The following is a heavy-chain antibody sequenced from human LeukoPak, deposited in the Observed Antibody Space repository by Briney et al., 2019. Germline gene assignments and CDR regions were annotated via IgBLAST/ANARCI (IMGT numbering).Heavy chain of an antibody. J-gene: IGHJ4*02. V-gene: IGHV4-59*08. Sequence: PSETLSLTCTVSGGSINNYYWSWIRQPPGKGLEWLGYIYSSGVTNYNPSLQSRVTISIDTSKNQFSLKVSSVTAADTAVYYCARHDNVPVIRHGFDHWGQGTLVSVSS. CDR2: IYSSGVT. D-gene: IGHD2-8*01. CDR1: GGSINNYY. CDR3: ARHDNVPVIRHGFDH.